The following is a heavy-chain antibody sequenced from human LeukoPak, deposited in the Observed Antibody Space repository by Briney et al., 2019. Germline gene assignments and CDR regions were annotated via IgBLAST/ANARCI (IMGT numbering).Heavy chain of an antibody. CDR2: IYHSGST. Sequence: SETLSLTCTVSGYSISSGYYWGWIRQPPGKVLEWIGSIYHSGSTYYNPSLKSRVTISVDTSKNRFSLKLSSVTAADTAVYYCSFDYSSSFNGGQGTLVTVSS. J-gene: IGHJ4*02. D-gene: IGHD6-6*01. CDR3: SFDYSSSFN. V-gene: IGHV4-38-2*02. CDR1: GYSISSGYY.